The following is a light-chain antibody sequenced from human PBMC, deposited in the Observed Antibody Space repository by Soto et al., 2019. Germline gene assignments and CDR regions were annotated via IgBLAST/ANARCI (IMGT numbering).Light chain of an antibody. CDR1: QSVNSN. CDR2: VAS. CDR3: QQYNVWPLT. Sequence: EIVMTQSPVTLSVSPGDRATLSCRASQSVNSNLAWYQHKPGQTPKLLTYVASTRPTGIPARFSGSGSGTEFTLTISSLQSEDFAVYYCQQYNVWPLTFGGGTKVEFK. J-gene: IGKJ4*01. V-gene: IGKV3-15*01.